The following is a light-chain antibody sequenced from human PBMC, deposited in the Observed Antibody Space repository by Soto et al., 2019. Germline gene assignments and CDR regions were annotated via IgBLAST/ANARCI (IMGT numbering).Light chain of an antibody. Sequence: QSVLTQPASVSESPGQSLTISCTGTSSHVGSYNYVSWYQQHPGKAPKLMTYDVSKRPAAVCNRCSGSTSGNTDSLTISGLQAEDEADYYCSSYTSSSTLVFGGGTKLTVL. V-gene: IGLV2-14*01. CDR3: SSYTSSSTLV. CDR2: DVS. CDR1: SSHVGSYNY. J-gene: IGLJ2*01.